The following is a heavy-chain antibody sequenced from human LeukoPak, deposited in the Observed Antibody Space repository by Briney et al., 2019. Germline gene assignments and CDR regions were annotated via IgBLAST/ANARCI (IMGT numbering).Heavy chain of an antibody. J-gene: IGHJ4*02. CDR3: AREGGFYRPLDY. CDR2: VHLDGRT. V-gene: IGHV4-4*02. D-gene: IGHD3-3*01. CDR1: GGSVIISNW. Sequence: SETLSLTCGVSGGSVIISNWWTGVRQPPGRGLEWIGEVHLDGRTNYNPSLESRPTMSVDVSKNQVSLKLTSVTAADTAVYYCAREGGFYRPLDYSGQGTLVTVSS.